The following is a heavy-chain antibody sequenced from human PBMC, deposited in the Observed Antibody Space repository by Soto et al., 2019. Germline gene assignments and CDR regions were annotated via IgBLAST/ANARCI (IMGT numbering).Heavy chain of an antibody. CDR1: GFTFSSYW. CDR3: ARGSRYCSSTSCYTFDN. Sequence: LRLSCSDSGFTFSSYWMSWVRQAPGKGLEWVANIKQHGSEKYYVDSVKGRFTISRDNAKNSLYLQMNSLRAEDTAVYYCARGSRYCSSTSCYTFDNWGQGTLVTVFS. V-gene: IGHV3-7*04. D-gene: IGHD2-2*02. J-gene: IGHJ4*02. CDR2: IKQHGSEK.